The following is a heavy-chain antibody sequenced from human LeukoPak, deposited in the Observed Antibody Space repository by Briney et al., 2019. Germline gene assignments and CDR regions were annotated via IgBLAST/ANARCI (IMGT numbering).Heavy chain of an antibody. CDR1: GGSISSYY. V-gene: IGHV4-59*01. Sequence: PSETLSLTCTVSGGSISSYYWSWIRQPPGKGLEWIGYIYYSGSTNYNPSLKSRDTISVDTSKNQFSLKLSSVTAADTAVYYCARGPYGGVPRPYYFDYWGQGTLVTVSS. CDR2: IYYSGST. J-gene: IGHJ4*02. CDR3: ARGPYGGVPRPYYFDY. D-gene: IGHD4/OR15-4a*01.